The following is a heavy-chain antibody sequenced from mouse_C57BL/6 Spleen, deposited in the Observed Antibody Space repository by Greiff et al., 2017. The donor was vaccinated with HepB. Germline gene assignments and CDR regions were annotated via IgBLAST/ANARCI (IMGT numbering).Heavy chain of an antibody. CDR2: IDPEDGET. CDR3: ARSSHYGSTKGWWYFDV. Sequence: VQLKESGAELVKPGATVKLSCTASGFNIKDYYMHWVKQRTEQGLEWIGRIDPEDGETKYAPKFQGKATITADTSSNTAYLQLSSLTSEDTAVYYCARSSHYGSTKGWWYFDVWGTGTTVTVSS. J-gene: IGHJ1*03. D-gene: IGHD1-1*01. CDR1: GFNIKDYY. V-gene: IGHV14-2*01.